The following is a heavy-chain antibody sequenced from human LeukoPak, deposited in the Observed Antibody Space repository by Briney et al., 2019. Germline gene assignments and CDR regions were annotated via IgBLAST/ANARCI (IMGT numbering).Heavy chain of an antibody. CDR1: GFTFSDYY. J-gene: IGHJ4*02. D-gene: IGHD6-13*01. CDR3: ARRAAAGRCFGY. Sequence: GGSLRLSCAVPGFTFSDYYMSWIRQAPGKGLEWVSYISSGGSTISHADSVKGRFTISRDNAENSLYLQMNSLRAEDTAVYYCARRAAAGRCFGYWGQGTLVTVSS. CDR2: ISSGGSTI. V-gene: IGHV3-11*01.